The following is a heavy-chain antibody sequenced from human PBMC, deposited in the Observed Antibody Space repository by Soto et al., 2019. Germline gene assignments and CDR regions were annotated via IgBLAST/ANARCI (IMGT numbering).Heavy chain of an antibody. V-gene: IGHV3-23*01. CDR2: LTVSSSNI. CDR1: GFAFRNYA. Sequence: EVQLLESGGGFVQPGGSLRISCAASGFAFRNYAMSWVRQAPGKGLEWISTLTVSSSNIYYAYSVKGRFAISRDNSRNTLYLQMNSLTAEDTAVYYCANGRATYGLLTHDYWGQGSLVTVSS. J-gene: IGHJ4*02. D-gene: IGHD3-10*01. CDR3: ANGRATYGLLTHDY.